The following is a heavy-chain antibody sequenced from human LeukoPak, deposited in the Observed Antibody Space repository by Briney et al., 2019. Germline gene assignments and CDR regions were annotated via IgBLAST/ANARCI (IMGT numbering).Heavy chain of an antibody. J-gene: IGHJ4*02. V-gene: IGHV3-11*01. CDR2: ISSSSATI. CDR1: GFTFSDYY. CDR3: AREVVVPGAPYYFDY. D-gene: IGHD2-2*01. Sequence: GGSLRLSCAASGFTFSDYYMSWIRQAPGKGLEWVSYISSSSATIYYADSVKGRFTISRDNAKNSLYLQMNSLRAEDTAVYYCAREVVVPGAPYYFDYWGQGTLVTVSS.